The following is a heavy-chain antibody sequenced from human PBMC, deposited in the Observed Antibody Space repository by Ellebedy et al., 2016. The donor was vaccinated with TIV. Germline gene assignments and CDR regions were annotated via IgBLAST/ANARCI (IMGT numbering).Heavy chain of an antibody. Sequence: SLKISCAASGFTFDDYGMHWVRQAPGKGLEWVSGISWNSGKIGYADSVKGRFTISRDNAKNSLYLQMNSLRAEDTAVYYCARDPQYYFDYWGQGTLVTVSS. V-gene: IGHV3-9*01. CDR1: GFTFDDYG. CDR3: ARDPQYYFDY. J-gene: IGHJ4*02. CDR2: ISWNSGKI.